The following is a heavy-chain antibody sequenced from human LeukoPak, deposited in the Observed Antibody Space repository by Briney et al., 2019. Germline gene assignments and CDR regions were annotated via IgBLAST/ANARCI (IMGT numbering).Heavy chain of an antibody. D-gene: IGHD5-18*01. J-gene: IGHJ4*02. V-gene: IGHV4-39*07. CDR1: GGSISSDSYY. CDR2: LYYSGST. CDR3: ARRDTAMATVDY. Sequence: SETLSLTCTVSGGSISSDSYYWGWIRQPPGKGLEWIGSLYYSGSTYYNPSLMSRVTISVDTSKNQFSLRLSSVTAADTAVYYCARRDTAMATVDYWGQGTLVTVSS.